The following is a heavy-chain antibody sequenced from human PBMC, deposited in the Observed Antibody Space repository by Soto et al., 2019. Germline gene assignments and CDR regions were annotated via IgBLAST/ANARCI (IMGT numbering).Heavy chain of an antibody. CDR2: ISASGRDT. CDR3: AKGKSSGWYYFDY. CDR1: GFTFSNYA. Sequence: EVQLLESGGDLAQPGGSLRLSCAASGFTFSNYAMSWVRQAPGEGLEWVSGISASGRDTYYADSVKDRFTISRDNSKNTVYLQVNSLRADDTAIYYCAKGKSSGWYYFDYWGQGTPVTVSS. J-gene: IGHJ4*02. V-gene: IGHV3-23*01. D-gene: IGHD6-19*01.